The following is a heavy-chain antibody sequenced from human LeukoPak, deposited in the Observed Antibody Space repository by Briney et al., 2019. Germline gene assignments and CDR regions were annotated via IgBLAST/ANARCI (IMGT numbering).Heavy chain of an antibody. Sequence: SETLSLTCTVSSGSIRSYYWGWVRQPPGKGLEWMGRIYTTGTTQYNPSLKSRVTMSVDTSANQFSLKLRSVTAADTAVYYCGRQGYTASHYFLDYWSQGTLVAVS. V-gene: IGHV4-4*07. CDR3: GRQGYTASHYFLDY. CDR1: SGSIRSYY. J-gene: IGHJ4*02. CDR2: IYTTGTT. D-gene: IGHD2-2*02.